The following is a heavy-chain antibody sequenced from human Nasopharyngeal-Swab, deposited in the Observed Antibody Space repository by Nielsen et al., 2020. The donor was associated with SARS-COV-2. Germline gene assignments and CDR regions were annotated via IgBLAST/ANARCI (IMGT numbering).Heavy chain of an antibody. CDR2: ISYDGSNK. V-gene: IGHV3-30-3*01. Sequence: GGSLRLSCAASGFTFSRYTMHWVRQAPGKGLKWVAVISYDGSNKYYADSVKGRFTISRDISKNTLYLQMNSLRAEDTAVFYCASTPLDSSGYYYAFHYWGRGTLVTVSP. J-gene: IGHJ4*02. D-gene: IGHD3-22*01. CDR1: GFTFSRYT. CDR3: ASTPLDSSGYYYAFHY.